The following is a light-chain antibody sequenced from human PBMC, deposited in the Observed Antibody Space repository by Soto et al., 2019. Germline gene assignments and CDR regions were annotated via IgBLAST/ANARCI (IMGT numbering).Light chain of an antibody. Sequence: QSALTQPASVSGSRGQSITISCTGTSSDVGGYNYVSWYQQHPGKAPKLMIYEVSNRPSGVSNRFSVSKSGNTASLTISGLQAEDEADYYCSSYTSSSTLVFGTGTNLTVL. CDR1: SSDVGGYNY. CDR3: SSYTSSSTLV. V-gene: IGLV2-14*01. CDR2: EVS. J-gene: IGLJ1*01.